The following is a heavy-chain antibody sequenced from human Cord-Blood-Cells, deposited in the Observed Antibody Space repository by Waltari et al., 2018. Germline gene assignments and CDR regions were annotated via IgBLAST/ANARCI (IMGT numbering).Heavy chain of an antibody. Sequence: QLQLQESGPGLVKPSETLSLTCTVSGGSISSSSYYWGWIRQPPGKGLEWIGSIYYSGSTYYHPSLKSRVTISVDTSKNQFSLKLSSVTAADTAVYYCARHGGYCSGGSCYPGGFDPWGQGTLVTVSS. D-gene: IGHD2-15*01. J-gene: IGHJ5*02. V-gene: IGHV4-39*01. CDR3: ARHGGYCSGGSCYPGGFDP. CDR1: GGSISSSSYY. CDR2: IYYSGST.